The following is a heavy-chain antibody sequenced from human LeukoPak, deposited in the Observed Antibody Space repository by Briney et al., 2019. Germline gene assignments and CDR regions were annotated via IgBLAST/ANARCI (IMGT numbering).Heavy chain of an antibody. V-gene: IGHV3-30-3*01. Sequence: GGSLRLSCAASGFTFSSYAMHWVRQAPGKGLEWVAVISYDGSNKYYADSVKGRFTISRDNSKNTLYLQMNSLRAEDTAIYYRTTDTWYSAGHWGQGALVTVSS. CDR2: ISYDGSNK. D-gene: IGHD2-15*01. J-gene: IGHJ4*02. CDR1: GFTFSSYA. CDR3: TTDTWYSAGH.